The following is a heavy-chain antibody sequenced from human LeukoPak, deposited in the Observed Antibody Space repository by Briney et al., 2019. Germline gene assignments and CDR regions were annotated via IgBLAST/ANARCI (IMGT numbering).Heavy chain of an antibody. CDR3: ARTDDYGVQRHEY. Sequence: SETLSLTCTVSGGSVSSGGYYRTWIRQHPGEGLEWIGYIYYNGNTYYNPSLKSRVTISRETSKNQFSLRLSSVTAADTAVYYCARTDDYGVQRHEYWGQGTLVTVSS. V-gene: IGHV4-31*03. J-gene: IGHJ4*02. CDR1: GGSVSSGGYY. D-gene: IGHD4-17*01. CDR2: IYYNGNT.